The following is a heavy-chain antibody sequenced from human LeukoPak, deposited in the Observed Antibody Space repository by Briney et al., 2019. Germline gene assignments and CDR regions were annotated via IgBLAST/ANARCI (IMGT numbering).Heavy chain of an antibody. Sequence: PSETLSLTCAVYGGSFSGYYWSWLRQPPGKGLERIGESNHRGSTNYNPSLTSRVTISVDTSKNQYSLTLSSATAADTAVYYCASVRPPSEIQPQQPGGYYYMDVWGKETTVTVSS. D-gene: IGHD5-18*01. CDR2: SNHRGST. CDR1: GGSFSGYY. J-gene: IGHJ6*03. V-gene: IGHV4-34*01. CDR3: ASVRPPSEIQPQQPGGYYYMDV.